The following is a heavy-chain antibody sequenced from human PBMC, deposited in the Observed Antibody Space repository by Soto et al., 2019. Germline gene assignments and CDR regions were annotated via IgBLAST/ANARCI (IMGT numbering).Heavy chain of an antibody. CDR3: ARAKPPRYYDSSGYSNYFDD. CDR2: ISAYNGNT. Sequence: ASVKVSCKASGYTFTSYGISWVRQAPGQGLEWMGWISAYNGNTNYAQKLQGRVTMTTDTSTSTAYMELSSLRSEDTAVYYCARAKPPRYYDSSGYSNYFDDWGQGTLVTVSS. CDR1: GYTFTSYG. J-gene: IGHJ4*02. D-gene: IGHD3-22*01. V-gene: IGHV1-18*01.